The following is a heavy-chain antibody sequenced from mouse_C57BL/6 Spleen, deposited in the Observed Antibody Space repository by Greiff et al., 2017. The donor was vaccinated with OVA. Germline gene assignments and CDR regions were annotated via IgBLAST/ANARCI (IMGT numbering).Heavy chain of an antibody. V-gene: IGHV1-55*01. Sequence: VQLQQPGAELVKPGASVKMSCKASGYTFTSYWITWVKQRPGQGLAWIGDICPGGGSTNYNEKFKSKATLTVDTSSSTAYMQHCRLSSYESAVYYCASWLATVLATPFAYWGQGTLVTVSA. CDR2: ICPGGGST. CDR1: GYTFTSYW. CDR3: ASWLATVLATPFAY. D-gene: IGHD1-1*01. J-gene: IGHJ3*01.